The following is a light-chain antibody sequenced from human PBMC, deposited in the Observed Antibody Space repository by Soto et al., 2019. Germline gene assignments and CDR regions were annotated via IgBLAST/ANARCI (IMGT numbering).Light chain of an antibody. V-gene: IGKV3-11*01. CDR1: QSVSSC. CDR3: QQRCAWPLT. J-gene: IGKJ4*01. CDR2: DAF. Sequence: EIVLTQSPATLSLSPGEGATLSCRASQSVSSCLAWYQQKPVQPPRLLIYDAFIRATGIPPSFSGSGSGTDFTLTISSLEPEDFAVYYCQQRCAWPLTVGGGTKVEI.